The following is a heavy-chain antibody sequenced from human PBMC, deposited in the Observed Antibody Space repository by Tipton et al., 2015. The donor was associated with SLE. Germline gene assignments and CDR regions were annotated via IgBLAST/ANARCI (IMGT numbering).Heavy chain of an antibody. Sequence: TLSLTCTVSGGSISSYYWSWIRQPPGKGLEWIGYIYYSGSTNYNPSLKSRVTISVDTSKNQFSLKLSSVTAADTAVYYCAREEYSSGWTEVHWFDPWGQVTLVTVSS. J-gene: IGHJ5*02. CDR3: AREEYSSGWTEVHWFDP. V-gene: IGHV4-59*01. CDR2: IYYSGST. CDR1: GGSISSYY. D-gene: IGHD6-19*01.